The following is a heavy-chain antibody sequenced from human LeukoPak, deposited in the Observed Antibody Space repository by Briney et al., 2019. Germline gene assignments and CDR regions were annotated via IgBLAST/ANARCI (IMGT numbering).Heavy chain of an antibody. Sequence: KPSETLSLTCAVYGGSFSGYYWSWLRQPPGKGLEWIGEINHSGSTNYNPSLKSRVTISVDTSKNQFSLKLSSVTAADTAVYYCARVGMVRGARGGVYWGQGTLVTVSS. CDR2: INHSGST. J-gene: IGHJ4*02. V-gene: IGHV4-34*01. CDR1: GGSFSGYY. D-gene: IGHD3-10*01. CDR3: ARVGMVRGARGGVY.